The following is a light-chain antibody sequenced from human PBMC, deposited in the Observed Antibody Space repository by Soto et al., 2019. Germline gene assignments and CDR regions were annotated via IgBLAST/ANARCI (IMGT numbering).Light chain of an antibody. CDR1: QSVSSNY. J-gene: IGKJ1*01. CDR3: QQYGSSPGT. CDR2: GAS. Sequence: EIVLTQSPGTLSLSPGERATLSCRASQSVSSNYLGWFQQKPGQAPRLLIFGASYRDTGIPDRFSGSGSGTDFTLTISRLEREDFAMYYCQQYGSSPGTFGQGTKVEVK. V-gene: IGKV3-20*01.